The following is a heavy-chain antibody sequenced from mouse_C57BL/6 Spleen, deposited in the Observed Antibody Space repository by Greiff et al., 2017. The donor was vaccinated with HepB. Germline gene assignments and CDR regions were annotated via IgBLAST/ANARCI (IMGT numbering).Heavy chain of an antibody. CDR2: ISSGSSTI. V-gene: IGHV5-17*01. D-gene: IGHD1-1*01. CDR1: GFTFSDYG. J-gene: IGHJ2*01. Sequence: EVKLVESGGGLVKPGGSLKLSCAASGFTFSDYGMHWVRQAPEKGLEWVAYISSGSSTIYYADTVKGRFTISSDNAKNTLFLQMTSLRSEDTAMYYCARDYYGSSHYWGQGTTLTVSS. CDR3: ARDYYGSSHY.